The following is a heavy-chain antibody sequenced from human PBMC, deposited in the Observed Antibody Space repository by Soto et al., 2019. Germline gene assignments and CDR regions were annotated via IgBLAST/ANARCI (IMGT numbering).Heavy chain of an antibody. J-gene: IGHJ4*02. CDR1: GYTFTTYG. D-gene: IGHD1-26*01. CDR2: ISAYNGNT. CDR3: ARRDRSPNY. V-gene: IGHV1-18*01. Sequence: QVQLVQSGSEVKEPGSSGKVSCKASGYTFTTYGISWVRQAPGQGLEWMGWISAYNGNTNYAQNLQGRVTMTTDTSTSTAYIEPMSRISADTSAYYCARRDRSPNYWGQGTLVTVSS.